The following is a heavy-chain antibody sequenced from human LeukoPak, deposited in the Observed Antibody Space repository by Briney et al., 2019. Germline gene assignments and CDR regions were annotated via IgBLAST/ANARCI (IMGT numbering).Heavy chain of an antibody. CDR3: ARDRGSHYYDSSGPWGYWFDP. CDR1: GGSISSYY. Sequence: SETLSLTCTVSGGSISSYYWSWIRQPPGKGLEWIGYIYYSGSTNYNPSLKSRVTISVDTSKNQFSLKLSSVTAADTAVYYCARDRGSHYYDSSGPWGYWFDPWGQGTLVTVSS. CDR2: IYYSGST. D-gene: IGHD3-22*01. V-gene: IGHV4-59*01. J-gene: IGHJ5*02.